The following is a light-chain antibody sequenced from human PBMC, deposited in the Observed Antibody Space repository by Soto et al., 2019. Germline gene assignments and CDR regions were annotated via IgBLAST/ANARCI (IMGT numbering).Light chain of an antibody. CDR1: QRGSTF. V-gene: IGKV3-11*01. J-gene: IGKJ1*01. CDR2: EAS. Sequence: EIVLTQAPGTLSLCPGDRATLSSTASQRGSTFLAWYQQRPGQAPRLLIYEASNRATGIPARFSGSGSGTDFTLTISSLEPEDFAVYYCQQSDNWPRTFGQGTKVDIK. CDR3: QQSDNWPRT.